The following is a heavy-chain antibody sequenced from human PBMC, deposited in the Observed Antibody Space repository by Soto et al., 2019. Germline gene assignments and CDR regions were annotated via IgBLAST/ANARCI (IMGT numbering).Heavy chain of an antibody. CDR2: IFYSGTT. V-gene: IGHV4-30-4*01. CDR3: ARDLWVEPELYYYGMDV. D-gene: IGHD1-1*01. J-gene: IGHJ6*02. Sequence: SETLSLTCTVSGDSISSADYYWSWIRQTPGKGLEWIGHIFYSGTTYYNPSLKSRLTISVDTSKHHFSLRLTSVTAADTAVYYCARDLWVEPELYYYGMDVWGQGTTVTVSS. CDR1: GDSISSADYY.